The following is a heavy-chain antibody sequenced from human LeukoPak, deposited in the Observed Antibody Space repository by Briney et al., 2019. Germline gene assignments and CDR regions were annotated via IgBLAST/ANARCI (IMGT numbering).Heavy chain of an antibody. CDR1: GFTFSSYE. Sequence: PGGSLRLSCAASGFTFSSYEMNWVRQAPGKGLEWVSYISSSGSTIYYADSVKGRFTISRDNAKNSLYLQMNSLRAVDTAVYYCARTKYDYWFDPWGQGTLVTVSS. V-gene: IGHV3-48*03. D-gene: IGHD3-16*01. J-gene: IGHJ5*02. CDR3: ARTKYDYWFDP. CDR2: ISSSGSTI.